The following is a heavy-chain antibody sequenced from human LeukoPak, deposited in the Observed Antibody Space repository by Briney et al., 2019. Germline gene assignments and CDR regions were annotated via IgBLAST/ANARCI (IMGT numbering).Heavy chain of an antibody. V-gene: IGHV3-30*03. CDR2: ISYDGSNK. CDR1: GFTFSSYA. CDR3: ARDVIGYSSSSFVDY. J-gene: IGHJ4*02. D-gene: IGHD6-6*01. Sequence: GGSLRLSCAASGFTFSSYAMSWVRQAPGKGLEWVAVISYDGSNKYYADSVKGRFTISRDNSKNTLYLQMNSLRAEDTAVYYCARDVIGYSSSSFVDYWGQGTLVTVSS.